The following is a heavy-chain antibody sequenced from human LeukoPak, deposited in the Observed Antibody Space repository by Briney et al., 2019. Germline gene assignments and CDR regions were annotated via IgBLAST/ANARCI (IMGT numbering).Heavy chain of an antibody. CDR3: ASGGSWQQLFDFDY. CDR1: GYTFTSYD. CDR2: MNPNSGNT. J-gene: IGHJ4*02. V-gene: IGHV1-8*01. Sequence: ASVKVSCKASGYTFTSYDINWVRQATGQGLEWMGWMNPNSGNTGYAQKFQGRVTMTRDTSITTAYMELSSLRSEDTAVYYCASGGSWQQLFDFDYWGQGSLVTVSS. D-gene: IGHD6-13*01.